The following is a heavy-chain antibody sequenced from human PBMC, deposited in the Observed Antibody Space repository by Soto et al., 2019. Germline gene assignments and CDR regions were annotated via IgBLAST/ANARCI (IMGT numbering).Heavy chain of an antibody. V-gene: IGHV4-39*01. CDR2: VYLSGTT. D-gene: IGHD6-19*01. CDR1: GSSISSRSYF. Sequence: QLQLQESGPGLVKPSETLSLTCTVSGSSISSRSYFWAWIRQPPGKGLEWIGTVYLSGTTYYNPSLTSRVTMSVDTPKKQFSLKLSSVTAADTAVYYCARRDGWLFDFWGQGTLVTVS. CDR3: ARRDGWLFDF. J-gene: IGHJ4*02.